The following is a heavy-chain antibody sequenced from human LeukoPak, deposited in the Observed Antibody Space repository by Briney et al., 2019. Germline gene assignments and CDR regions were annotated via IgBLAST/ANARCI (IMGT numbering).Heavy chain of an antibody. D-gene: IGHD3-16*01. V-gene: IGHV4-38-2*02. CDR3: ARDLWGTETTPYDY. J-gene: IGHJ4*02. CDR1: GYSISSGYY. Sequence: PSETLSLTCTVSGYSISSGYYWGWIRQPPGKGLEWIGGLYHSGSTQYNPSLKSRVTISVDTSKNHFSLKLSSLTAADTAVYYCARDLWGTETTPYDYWGQGTLVTVSS. CDR2: LYHSGST.